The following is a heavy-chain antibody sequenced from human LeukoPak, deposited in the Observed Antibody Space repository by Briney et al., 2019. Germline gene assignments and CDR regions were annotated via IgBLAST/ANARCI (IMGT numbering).Heavy chain of an antibody. CDR2: IFPSGGEI. V-gene: IGHV3-21*01. J-gene: IGHJ3*02. CDR3: ARDNPRYYDILTGYYRVSAFDI. CDR1: GFTFSTFA. D-gene: IGHD3-9*01. Sequence: GGSLRLSCAASGFTFSTFAMIWVRQPPGKGLEWVSSIFPSGGEIHYADSVKGRFTISRDNAKNSLYLQMNSLRAEDTAVYYCARDNPRYYDILTGYYRVSAFDIWGQGTMVTVSS.